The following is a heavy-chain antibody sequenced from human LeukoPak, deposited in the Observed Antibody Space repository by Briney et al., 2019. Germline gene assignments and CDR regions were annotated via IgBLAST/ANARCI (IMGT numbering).Heavy chain of an antibody. D-gene: IGHD4-17*01. CDR3: ARPLYGDPPGAGLGY. CDR1: GYTFTGYY. J-gene: IGHJ4*02. CDR2: INPNSGGT. V-gene: IGHV1-2*02. Sequence: GASVKVSCKASGYTFTGYYMHWVRQAPGQGLEWMGWINPNSGGTNYAQKFQGRVTMTRDTSISTAYMELSRLRSDDTAVYYCARPLYGDPPGAGLGYWGQGTLVTVSS.